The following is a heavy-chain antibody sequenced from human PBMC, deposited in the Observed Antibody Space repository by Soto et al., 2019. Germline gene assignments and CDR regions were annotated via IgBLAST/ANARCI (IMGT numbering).Heavy chain of an antibody. CDR3: ARKTRIAAAAHFDY. D-gene: IGHD6-13*01. CDR2: ISAYNGNT. J-gene: IGHJ4*02. V-gene: IGHV1-18*01. CDR1: GYTFTSYG. Sequence: ASVKVSCKASGYTFTSYGISWVRQAPGQGLEWMGWISAYNGNTNYAQKLQGRVTMTTDTSTSTAYMELRSLRSDDTAVYYCARKTRIAAAAHFDYWGQGTLVTVSS.